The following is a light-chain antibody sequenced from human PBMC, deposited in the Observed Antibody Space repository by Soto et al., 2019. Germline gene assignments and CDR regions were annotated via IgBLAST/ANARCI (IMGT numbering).Light chain of an antibody. CDR1: QSVSSN. CDR3: QQYENYWT. CDR2: GAS. Sequence: EIVMTQSPATLSVSPGERATLSCRASQSVSSNLAWYQQKPGQAPRLLIYGASTRATGITARFSGSGSGTEFTLTISSLQPDDCATYYCQQYENYWTFGQGTKVDIK. J-gene: IGKJ1*01. V-gene: IGKV3-15*01.